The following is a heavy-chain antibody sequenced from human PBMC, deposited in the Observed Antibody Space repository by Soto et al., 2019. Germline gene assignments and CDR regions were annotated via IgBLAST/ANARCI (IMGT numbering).Heavy chain of an antibody. CDR1: GFTVSSNY. CDR2: IYSGGST. D-gene: IGHD5-18*01. Sequence: GGSLRLSCAASGFTVSSNYMSWVRQAPGKGLEWVSVIYSGGSTYYADSVKGRFTISRDNSKNTLYLQMNSLRAEDTAVYYCARVKAMAHYYYYGMDVWGQGTTVTVSS. J-gene: IGHJ6*02. CDR3: ARVKAMAHYYYYGMDV. V-gene: IGHV3-53*01.